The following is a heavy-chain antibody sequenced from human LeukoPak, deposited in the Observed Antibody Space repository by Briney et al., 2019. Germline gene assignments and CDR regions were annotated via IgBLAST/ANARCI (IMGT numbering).Heavy chain of an antibody. CDR3: AREGLAVAVNWFDP. CDR2: INHSGST. D-gene: IGHD6-19*01. CDR1: GGSFSGYY. V-gene: IGHV4-34*01. Sequence: SETVSLTCAVYGGSFSGYYWSWIRQPPGKGLEWIGEINHSGSTNYNPSLKGRVTISVDTSKNQFSLKLSSVTAADTAVYYCAREGLAVAVNWFDPWGQEPVDTVSS. J-gene: IGHJ5*02.